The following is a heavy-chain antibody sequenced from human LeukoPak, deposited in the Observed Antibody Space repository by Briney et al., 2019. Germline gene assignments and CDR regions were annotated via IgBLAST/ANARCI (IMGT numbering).Heavy chain of an antibody. CDR3: ARQGYYGSGRVPSI. CDR1: GYSISSGYY. J-gene: IGHJ3*02. CDR2: IYHSGST. D-gene: IGHD3-10*01. V-gene: IGHV4-38-2*01. Sequence: SETLSLACAVSGYSISSGYYWGWIRQPPEEGVGWIGRIYHSGSTYYNPSLKSRVTISVDTSKNQFSLKLSSVTAADTAVYYCARQGYYGSGRVPSIWGQATMVTVSS.